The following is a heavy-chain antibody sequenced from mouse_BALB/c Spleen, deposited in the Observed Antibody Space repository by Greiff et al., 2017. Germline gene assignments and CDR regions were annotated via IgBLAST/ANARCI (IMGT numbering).Heavy chain of an antibody. V-gene: IGHV3-1*02. CDR2: IHYSGST. D-gene: IGHD1-2*01. Sequence: VQLQQSGPDLVKPSQSLSLTCTVTGYSITSGYSWHWLRQFPGNKLEWMGYIHYSGSTNYNPSLKSRISITRDTSKNQFFLQLNSVTTEDTATDYCSRRGYGYGEDYWGQGTSVTVSS. CDR3: SRRGYGYGEDY. CDR1: GYSITSGYS. J-gene: IGHJ4*01.